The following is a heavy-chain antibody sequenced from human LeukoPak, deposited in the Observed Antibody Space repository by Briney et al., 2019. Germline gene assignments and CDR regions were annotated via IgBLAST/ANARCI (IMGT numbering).Heavy chain of an antibody. J-gene: IGHJ3*02. CDR2: LTRSVIT. V-gene: IGHV4-31*02. D-gene: IGHD3-16*01. Sequence: SQTLSLTCSVYGDSFKSGTYYWSWLPQHPGKGREWIGSLTRSVITYYNPSLRIRATISVATSNNRFSLTLSSVTDADTAVYYCARHLFGENYRQGGRDAFDIWGQGTMVTLSS. CDR1: GDSFKSGTYY. CDR3: ARHLFGENYRQGGRDAFDI.